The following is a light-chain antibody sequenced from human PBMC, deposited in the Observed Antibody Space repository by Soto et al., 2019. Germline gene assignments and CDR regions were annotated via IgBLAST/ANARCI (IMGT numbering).Light chain of an antibody. Sequence: DIQMTQSPSSLSASVGDRVTITCRASQSIYSSLNWYHQKPGKAPKLLIYAASNLQSGVPSRFSGSGSGTDFTLSISSLQPEDFATYYCQQSYSAPYTFGQGTKVEI. J-gene: IGKJ2*01. CDR2: AAS. CDR3: QQSYSAPYT. V-gene: IGKV1-39*01. CDR1: QSIYSS.